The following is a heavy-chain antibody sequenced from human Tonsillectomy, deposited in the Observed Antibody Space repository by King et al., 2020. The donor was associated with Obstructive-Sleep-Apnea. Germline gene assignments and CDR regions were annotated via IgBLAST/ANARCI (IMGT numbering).Heavy chain of an antibody. CDR2: ISSSSLII. V-gene: IGHV3-48*04. CDR3: ARDIDGSGFSDS. CDR1: GFTFRSYA. D-gene: IGHD3-10*01. Sequence: EVQLVESGGGLVQPGGSLRLSCAASGFTFRSYAMNWVRQAPGKGLEWVSYISSSSLIIYYADSVKGRFTISRDNAKNSLYLQMISLRAEDTAVYYCARDIDGSGFSDSWGQGTLVTVSS. J-gene: IGHJ4*02.